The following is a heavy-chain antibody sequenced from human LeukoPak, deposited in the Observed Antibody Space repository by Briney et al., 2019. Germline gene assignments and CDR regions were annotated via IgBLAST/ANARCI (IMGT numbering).Heavy chain of an antibody. CDR3: ARVEQWPRFYYYYGMDV. D-gene: IGHD6-19*01. J-gene: IGHJ6*02. CDR2: INPSGGST. CDR1: GYTFTSYY. V-gene: IGHV1-46*01. Sequence: ASVKVSCKASGYTFTSYYMHWVRQAPGQGLEWMGIINPSGGSTSYAQKFQGRVTITRDTSASTAYMELSSLRSEDTAVYYCARVEQWPRFYYYYGMDVWGQGTRSPSP.